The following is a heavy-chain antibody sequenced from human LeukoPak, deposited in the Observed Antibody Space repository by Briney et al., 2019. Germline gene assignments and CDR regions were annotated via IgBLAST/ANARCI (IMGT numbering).Heavy chain of an antibody. CDR2: ISSSSSYI. J-gene: IGHJ4*02. D-gene: IGHD2-21*02. Sequence: PGGSLRLSCAASGFTFSSYSMNWVRQAPGKGLEWVSSISSSSSYIYYADSVKGRFTISRDNAKNSLYLQMNSLRAEDTAVYYCAREPAYCGGDCYNPNYFDYWGQGTLVTVSS. V-gene: IGHV3-21*01. CDR3: AREPAYCGGDCYNPNYFDY. CDR1: GFTFSSYS.